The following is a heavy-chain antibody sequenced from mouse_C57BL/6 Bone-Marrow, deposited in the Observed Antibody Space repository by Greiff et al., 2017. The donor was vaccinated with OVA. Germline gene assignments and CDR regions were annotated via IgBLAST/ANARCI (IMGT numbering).Heavy chain of an antibody. J-gene: IGHJ3*01. CDR2: ISNLAYSI. CDR1: GFTFSDYG. V-gene: IGHV5-15*01. Sequence: EVMLVESGGGLVQPGGSLKLSCAASGFTFSDYGMAWVRQAPRKGPEWVAFISNLAYSIYYADTVTGRFTISRENAKNTLYLEMSSLRSEDTAMYYCARQDYDGFAYWGQGTLVTVSA. CDR3: ARQDYDGFAY. D-gene: IGHD2-4*01.